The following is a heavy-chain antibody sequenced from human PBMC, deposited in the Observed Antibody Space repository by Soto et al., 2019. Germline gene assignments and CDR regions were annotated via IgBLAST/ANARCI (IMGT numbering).Heavy chain of an antibody. CDR3: AKESGVAAYGYYFDY. CDR2: ISASGART. D-gene: IGHD6-6*01. Sequence: PGGSLRLSCAASGFTFNTYAMSWVRQAPGKGLEWVSGISASGARTNYADSVEGRFTISRDNSKNTLFLQMTSLRAEDTALYHCAKESGVAAYGYYFDYWGQGTLVTVSS. V-gene: IGHV3-23*01. J-gene: IGHJ4*02. CDR1: GFTFNTYA.